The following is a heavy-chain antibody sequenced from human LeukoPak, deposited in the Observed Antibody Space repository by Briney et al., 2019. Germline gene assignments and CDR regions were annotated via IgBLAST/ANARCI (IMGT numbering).Heavy chain of an antibody. CDR1: GFTFSSYN. J-gene: IGHJ5*02. CDR2: ISSSSSYI. CDR3: ARDRSNIAASDGWFDP. Sequence: GGSLRLSCVASGFTFSSYNMNWVRQAPGKGLEWVSSISSSSSYIYYADSVKGRFTVSRDNAKNSLFLQMNSLRAEDTAVYYRARDRSNIAASDGWFDPWGQGTLVTVSS. D-gene: IGHD6-13*01. V-gene: IGHV3-21*01.